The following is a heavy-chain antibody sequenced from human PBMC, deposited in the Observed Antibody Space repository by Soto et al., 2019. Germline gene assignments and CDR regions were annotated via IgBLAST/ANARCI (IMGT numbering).Heavy chain of an antibody. CDR2: IYYSGST. CDR3: ASPSLDFDMCS. J-gene: IGHJ5*01. D-gene: IGHD3-9*01. Sequence: SETLSLTCTVSGGSISSSSYYWGWIRQPPGKGLEWIGSIYYSGSTYYNPSLKSRVTISVDTSKNQFSLKLSSVTAADTAVYYCASPSLDFDMCSWGHGTLVTVSS. CDR1: GGSISSSSYY. V-gene: IGHV4-39*01.